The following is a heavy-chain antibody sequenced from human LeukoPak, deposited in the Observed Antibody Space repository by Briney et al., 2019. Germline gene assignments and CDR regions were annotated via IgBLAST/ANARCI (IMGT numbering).Heavy chain of an antibody. Sequence: SVKVSCKASGGTFSSYAISWVRQAPGQGLEWMGGIIPIFGTANYAQKFQGRVTITADESTSTAYMELSSLRSEDTAVYYCVRDPLYQLRPRWFDPWGQGTLVTVSS. CDR2: IIPIFGTA. CDR1: GGTFSSYA. D-gene: IGHD2-2*01. J-gene: IGHJ5*02. CDR3: VRDPLYQLRPRWFDP. V-gene: IGHV1-69*13.